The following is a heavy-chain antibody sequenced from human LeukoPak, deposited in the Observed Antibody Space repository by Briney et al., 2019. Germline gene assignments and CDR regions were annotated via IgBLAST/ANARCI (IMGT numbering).Heavy chain of an antibody. CDR3: ARANNFDY. Sequence: GGSLRLSCAASGLTLSNYWMHWVRQVPGEGLVWVSRINFDGSSTNYADSVKGRFTISRDNAKSTLYLQMSSLRVEDTAVYSCARANNFDYWGQGTLVTVSS. D-gene: IGHD4/OR15-4a*01. J-gene: IGHJ4*02. CDR2: INFDGSST. CDR1: GLTLSNYW. V-gene: IGHV3-74*01.